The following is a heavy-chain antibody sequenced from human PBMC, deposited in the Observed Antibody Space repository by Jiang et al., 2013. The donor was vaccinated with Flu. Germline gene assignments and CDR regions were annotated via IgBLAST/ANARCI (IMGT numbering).Heavy chain of an antibody. CDR3: ARSYGPGQDYFDY. J-gene: IGHJ4*02. V-gene: IGHV4-59*01. CDR2: VSYSGTT. CDR1: GVSIINYY. D-gene: IGHD3-10*01. Sequence: GPGLVKPSETLSLTCSVSGVSIINYYWNWVRQPPGKGLEWVGYVSYSGTTDYNPSLKSRVTISLDTSKNQFSLRLNSVTAADTAVYYCARSYGPGQDYFDYWGQGTLVTVSS.